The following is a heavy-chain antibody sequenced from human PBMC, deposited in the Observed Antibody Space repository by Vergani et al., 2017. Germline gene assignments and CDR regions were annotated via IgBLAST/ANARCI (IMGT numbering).Heavy chain of an antibody. CDR1: GYTFTGYY. CDR3: ARVGGAGSYYAPSAYYFDY. CDR2: INPNSGGT. Sequence: QVQLVQSGAEVKKPGASVKVSCKASGYTFTGYYMHWVRQAPGQGLEWMGWINPNSGGTNYAQKFQGRVTMTRDTSIITAYMELSRLRSDDTAVYYCARVGGAGSYYAPSAYYFDYWGQGTLVTVSS. V-gene: IGHV1-2*02. J-gene: IGHJ4*02. D-gene: IGHD3-10*01.